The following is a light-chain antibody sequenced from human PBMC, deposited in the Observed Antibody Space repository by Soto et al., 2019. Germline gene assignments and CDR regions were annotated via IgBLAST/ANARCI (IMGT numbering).Light chain of an antibody. J-gene: IGLJ2*01. CDR2: EVS. CDR3: CSYAGTYTVV. V-gene: IGLV2-11*01. CDR1: SSDVSDYNY. Sequence: QSALTQPRSVSGSPGQSVTISCTGTSSDVSDYNYVSWYQQHPGKAPKFIIYEVSKRPSGVPDRFSGSKSGNTASLTISGLQAEDEADYYCCSYAGTYTVVFGGGTKLTVL.